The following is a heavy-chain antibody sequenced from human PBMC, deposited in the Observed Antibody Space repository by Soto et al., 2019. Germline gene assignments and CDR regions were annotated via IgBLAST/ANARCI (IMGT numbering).Heavy chain of an antibody. CDR2: INAGTGQT. Sequence: ASVKVSCKASGYTFTRYGMHWGRQAPGQRLEWMGWINAGTGQTKYSQKLQGRVIITRDTSATTAYMELSSLRSEDTAVYYCARVMTVQAFDIWGQGTMVTVSS. CDR1: GYTFTRYG. V-gene: IGHV1-3*01. D-gene: IGHD4-17*01. J-gene: IGHJ3*02. CDR3: ARVMTVQAFDI.